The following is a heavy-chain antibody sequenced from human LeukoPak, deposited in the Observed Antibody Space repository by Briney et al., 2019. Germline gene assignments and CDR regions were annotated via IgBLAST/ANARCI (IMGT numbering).Heavy chain of an antibody. CDR1: GYSFTSYW. Sequence: GESLKISCKGSGYSFTSYWIGWVRQMPGKGLEWMGIIYPGDSDTRYSPSFQGQVTISADKYISTAYLQWSSLKASDTAMYYCARHKGDAGYADYFDYWGQGTLVTVSS. J-gene: IGHJ4*02. V-gene: IGHV5-51*01. CDR3: ARHKGDAGYADYFDY. CDR2: IYPGDSDT. D-gene: IGHD5-12*01.